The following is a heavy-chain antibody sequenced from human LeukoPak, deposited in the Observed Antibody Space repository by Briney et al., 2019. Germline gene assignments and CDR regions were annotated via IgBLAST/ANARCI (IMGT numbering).Heavy chain of an antibody. D-gene: IGHD2-15*01. Sequence: SETLSLTCAVYGGSFSGYYWSWIRQPPGKGLEWIGEINHSGRTNYNPSLKSRVTISVDTSKNQCSLKLSSVTAADTAVYYCARGGGLLKGAFDIWGQGTMVTVSS. J-gene: IGHJ3*02. CDR3: ARGGGLLKGAFDI. CDR1: GGSFSGYY. V-gene: IGHV4-34*01. CDR2: INHSGRT.